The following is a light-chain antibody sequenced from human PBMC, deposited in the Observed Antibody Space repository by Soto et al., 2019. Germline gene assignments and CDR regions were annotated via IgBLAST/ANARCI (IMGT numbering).Light chain of an antibody. CDR1: STDFVSYNR. Sequence: QSVLTQPPSVSGSPGQSVTISCTGTSTDFVSYNRVSWYQQPPGTAPKLIIYEASNRPSGVPDRFSGSSSGNTASLTISGLQAEDEADYFCCSYAGSYSYVFGTGTKVTVL. J-gene: IGLJ1*01. CDR3: CSYAGSYSYV. CDR2: EAS. V-gene: IGLV2-18*02.